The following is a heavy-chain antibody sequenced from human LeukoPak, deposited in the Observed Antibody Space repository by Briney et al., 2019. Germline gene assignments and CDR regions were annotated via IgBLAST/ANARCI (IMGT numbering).Heavy chain of an antibody. CDR3: ARGFGSGTSPIDL. CDR2: IYATDLT. J-gene: IGHJ5*02. V-gene: IGHV4-4*07. D-gene: IGHD3-10*01. CDR1: GRPIRSVY. Sequence: SDTLSLTCTVSGRPIRSVYWNWLRQSAGKGLEWIGQIYATDLTNYSPSLKSRVTLSVDMSKNELSLTLKSVTAADTAVYYCARGFGSGTSPIDLWGQGALVTVSS.